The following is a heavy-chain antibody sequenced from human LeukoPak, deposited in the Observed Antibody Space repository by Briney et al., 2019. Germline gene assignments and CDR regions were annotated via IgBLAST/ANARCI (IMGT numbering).Heavy chain of an antibody. V-gene: IGHV4-39*07. D-gene: IGHD3-10*01. CDR1: GGSISSSSYY. CDR3: ARDRGELLWFGELYPYFDY. Sequence: PSETLSLTCTVSGGSISSSSYYWGWIRQPPGKGLEWIGSIYYSGSTYYNPSLKSRVTISVDTSKNQFSLKLSSVTAADTAVYYCARDRGELLWFGELYPYFDYWGQGTLVTVSS. J-gene: IGHJ4*02. CDR2: IYYSGST.